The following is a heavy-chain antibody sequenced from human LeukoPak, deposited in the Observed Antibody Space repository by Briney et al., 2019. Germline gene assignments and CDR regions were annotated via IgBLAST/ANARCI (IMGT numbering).Heavy chain of an antibody. CDR1: GGSISSTVSY. J-gene: IGHJ4*02. Sequence: SETLSLTCIVSGGSISSTVSYWGWVRQPPGKGLEWIGSIHYSGSTNYIPSLKSRITISLDMSKNQYSLKLTSVTAADTAVYYCARDVGFFDINYWGQGILVTVSS. V-gene: IGHV4-39*07. CDR3: ARDVGFFDINY. CDR2: IHYSGST. D-gene: IGHD3-9*01.